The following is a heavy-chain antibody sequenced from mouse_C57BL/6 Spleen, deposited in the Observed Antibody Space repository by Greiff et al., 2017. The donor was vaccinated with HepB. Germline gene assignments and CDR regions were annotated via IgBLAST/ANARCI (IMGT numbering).Heavy chain of an antibody. Sequence: VQLQQSGPELVKPGASVKISCKASGYAFSSSWMNWVKQRPGKGLEWIGRIYPGDGDTNYNGKFKGKATLTADKSSSTAYMQLSSLTSEDSAVYFCARNYYGSSRCDYWGQGTTLTVSS. D-gene: IGHD1-1*01. J-gene: IGHJ2*01. CDR3: ARNYYGSSRCDY. CDR1: GYAFSSSW. CDR2: IYPGDGDT. V-gene: IGHV1-82*01.